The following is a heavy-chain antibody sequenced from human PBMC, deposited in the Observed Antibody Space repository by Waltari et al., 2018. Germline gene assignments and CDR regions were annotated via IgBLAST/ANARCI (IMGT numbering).Heavy chain of an antibody. Sequence: QLQLQESGPGLVKPSETLSLTCTVSGGSISSSSYYWGWIRQPPGTGLGWIGSIYYSGSTYYTPSLKSRVTISVDTSKNQFSLKLSSVTAADTAVYYCARLNTIWNPLGHYYYGMDVWGQGTTVTVSS. V-gene: IGHV4-39*01. CDR3: ARLNTIWNPLGHYYYGMDV. CDR2: IYYSGST. CDR1: GGSISSSSYY. J-gene: IGHJ6*02. D-gene: IGHD1-1*01.